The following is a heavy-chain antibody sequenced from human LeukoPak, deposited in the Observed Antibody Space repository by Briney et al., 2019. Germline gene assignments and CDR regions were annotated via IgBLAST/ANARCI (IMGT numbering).Heavy chain of an antibody. Sequence: ASVKVSCKASGYTFTSYDINWVRQATGQGLEWMGWMNPNSGNTGYAQKFQGRVTITRNTFISTAYMELSSLRSEDTAVYYCARDLNYYDSSGPAGNDYWGQGTLVTVSS. J-gene: IGHJ4*02. CDR2: MNPNSGNT. CDR1: GYTFTSYD. CDR3: ARDLNYYDSSGPAGNDY. V-gene: IGHV1-8*01. D-gene: IGHD3-22*01.